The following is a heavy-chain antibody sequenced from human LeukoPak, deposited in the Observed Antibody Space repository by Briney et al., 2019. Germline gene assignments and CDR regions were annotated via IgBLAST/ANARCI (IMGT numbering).Heavy chain of an antibody. CDR2: ISAYNGNT. J-gene: IGHJ4*02. V-gene: IGHV1-18*01. CDR1: GYTFTSYG. CDR3: ARDPPYSSVARRFDY. Sequence: GASVKVSCKASGYTFTSYGISWVRQAPGQGLEWMGWISAYNGNTNYAQKLQGRVTMTTDTSTSTAYMELRSLRSEDTAVYYCARDPPYSSVARRFDYWGQGTLVTVSS. D-gene: IGHD6-19*01.